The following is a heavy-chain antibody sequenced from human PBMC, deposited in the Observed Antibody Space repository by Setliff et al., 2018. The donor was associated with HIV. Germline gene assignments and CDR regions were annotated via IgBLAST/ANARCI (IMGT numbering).Heavy chain of an antibody. Sequence: PSETLSLTCTISGVYISNYHRGWIRQPPGRGLEWIGSIHTTGSPKNNPSLQSRVSISIDMAKSLFSLELSSVTAADTAVYYYARLLEGPDYSSDFRYFDWFPDVWGQGTLVTVSS. D-gene: IGHD3-9*01. J-gene: IGHJ4*02. CDR2: IHTTGSP. CDR1: GVYISNYH. V-gene: IGHV4-4*08. CDR3: ARLLEGPDYSSDFRYFDWFPDV.